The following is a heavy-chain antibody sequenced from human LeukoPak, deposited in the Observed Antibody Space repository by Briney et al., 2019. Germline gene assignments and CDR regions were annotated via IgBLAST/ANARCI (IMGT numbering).Heavy chain of an antibody. V-gene: IGHV1-18*01. J-gene: IGHJ6*03. CDR1: AYTFTIYG. Sequence: GASVKVSCKAAAYTFTIYGNRWVRLAPGQGLEWMGWISAYNGNTNYAQKLQGRVTMTTDTSTSTAYMELRSVRSDDTAVYYCSRSGVVVPADTDYSYCSMDVWGKGTTVTVSS. D-gene: IGHD2-2*01. CDR2: ISAYNGNT. CDR3: SRSGVVVPADTDYSYCSMDV.